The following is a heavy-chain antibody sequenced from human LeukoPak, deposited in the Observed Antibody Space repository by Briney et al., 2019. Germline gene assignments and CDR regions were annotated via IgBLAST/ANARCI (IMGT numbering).Heavy chain of an antibody. CDR3: ARSGIGRAFDI. CDR1: SFTINNFW. D-gene: IGHD1-1*01. CDR2: INSDATTT. Sequence: PGGSLRLSCTASSFTINNFWMHWVRHGPGKGLEWVSRINSDATTTTYGGSVKGRFTVSRDNAKNMVYLEMNSLRGDDTAVYYCARSGIGRAFDIWGQGATVTVSS. V-gene: IGHV3-74*03. J-gene: IGHJ3*02.